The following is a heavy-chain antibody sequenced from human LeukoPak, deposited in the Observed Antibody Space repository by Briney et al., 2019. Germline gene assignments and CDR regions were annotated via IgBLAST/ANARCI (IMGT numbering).Heavy chain of an antibody. V-gene: IGHV3-30*02. CDR2: IRYDGSNR. CDR3: AKDLAENNGYPEGAFDV. J-gene: IGHJ3*01. D-gene: IGHD5-12*01. Sequence: GGSLRLSCVASGFTFSRFGIHWVRQAPGKGLQWVAFIRYDGSNRYYEDSVKGRFTISRDKSKNTVDLQMNSLRPEDTALYHCAKDLAENNGYPEGAFDVWGQGTMVTVSS. CDR1: GFTFSRFG.